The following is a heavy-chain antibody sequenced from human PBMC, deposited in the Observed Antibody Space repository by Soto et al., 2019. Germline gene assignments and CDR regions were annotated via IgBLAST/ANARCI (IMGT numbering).Heavy chain of an antibody. CDR1: GGSICSYY. CDR2: IYYSGST. D-gene: IGHD5-12*01. Sequence: SETLSLTCTVSGGSICSYYWSWIRQPPGKGLEWIGYIYYSGSTNYNSSLKSRVTISVDTSKNQFSLKLSSVTAADTAVYYCARRYGYNSLDYWGQGTLVTVSS. V-gene: IGHV4-59*08. CDR3: ARRYGYNSLDY. J-gene: IGHJ4*02.